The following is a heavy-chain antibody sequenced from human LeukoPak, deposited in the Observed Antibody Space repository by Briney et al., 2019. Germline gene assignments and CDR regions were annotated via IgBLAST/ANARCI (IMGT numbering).Heavy chain of an antibody. CDR2: IRYDGSNK. Sequence: PGGSLRLSCAASGFMFNDYYMSWIRQAPGKGLEWVAFIRYDGSNKYYADSVKGRFTISRDNSKNTLYLQMNSLRAEDTAVYYCAEDPTRDSSGYYDYWGQGTLVTVSS. CDR3: AEDPTRDSSGYYDY. J-gene: IGHJ4*02. D-gene: IGHD3-22*01. CDR1: GFMFNDYY. V-gene: IGHV3-30*02.